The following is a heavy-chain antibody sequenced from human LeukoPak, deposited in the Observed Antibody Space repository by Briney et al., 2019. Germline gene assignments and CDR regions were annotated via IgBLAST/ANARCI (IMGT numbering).Heavy chain of an antibody. J-gene: IGHJ4*02. CDR1: GFTFSSYA. Sequence: GGSLRLSCAASGFTFSSYAMNWVRQAPGKGLEWVSTISGRGGSTYFADSVKGRFTISRDNFKNTLYLQINSLRAEDTAVYYCAKDPYSSSWPPFDYWGQGTLVTVSS. D-gene: IGHD6-13*01. CDR3: AKDPYSSSWPPFDY. V-gene: IGHV3-23*01. CDR2: ISGRGGST.